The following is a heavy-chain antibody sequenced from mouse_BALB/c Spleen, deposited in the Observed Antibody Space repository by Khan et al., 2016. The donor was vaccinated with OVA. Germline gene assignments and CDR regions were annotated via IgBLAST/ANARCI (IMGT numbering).Heavy chain of an antibody. CDR3: ARDSNCDY. Sequence: EVKLVESGGGLVQPGGSRKLSCAASGFTFSRFGMHWVRQAPEQGLEWVAYLSSGSSTIYYAETVKGRFTISRDKPKNTLFLQMTSLRSEDTAMYYCARDSNCDYWGQGTTLTVSS. CDR2: LSSGSSTI. CDR1: GFTFSRFG. J-gene: IGHJ2*01. V-gene: IGHV5-17*02.